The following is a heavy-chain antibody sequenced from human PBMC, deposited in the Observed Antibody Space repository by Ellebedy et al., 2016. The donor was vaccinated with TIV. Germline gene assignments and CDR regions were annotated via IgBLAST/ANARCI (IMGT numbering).Heavy chain of an antibody. CDR2: INHDGSET. D-gene: IGHD3-10*01. J-gene: IGHJ5*02. V-gene: IGHV3-7*03. Sequence: GESLKISCEASGFSFTSHWMSWARQAPGKGLEWVTSINHDGSETNYVDSVKGRFTISRDNAKNSLFLQMNNLRAEDTAVYYCVRNRASLGPWGQGTLVTVSS. CDR3: VRNRASLGP. CDR1: GFSFTSHW.